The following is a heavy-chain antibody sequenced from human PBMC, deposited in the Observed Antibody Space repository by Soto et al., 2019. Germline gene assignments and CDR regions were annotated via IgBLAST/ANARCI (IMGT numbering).Heavy chain of an antibody. Sequence: QVHLVQSGAEVKKPGASVKVSCKASGYTFTSYDINWVRQGPGQGLEWLGWMDPNSGVTGYAQKFQGRVSMTRNISINTAHMELSSLRSEDTAVYYCARERKFDFWRKGLDVWGQGTTVAVSS. CDR3: ARERKFDFWRKGLDV. J-gene: IGHJ6*02. CDR1: GYTFTSYD. V-gene: IGHV1-8*01. CDR2: MDPNSGVT. D-gene: IGHD3-3*01.